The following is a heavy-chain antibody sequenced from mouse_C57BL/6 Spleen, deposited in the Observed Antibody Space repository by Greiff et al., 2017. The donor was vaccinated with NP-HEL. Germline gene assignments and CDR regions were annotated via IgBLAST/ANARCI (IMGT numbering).Heavy chain of an antibody. CDR1: GFTFSSYG. CDR3: ARQGGYDYDEGYFDY. CDR2: ISSGGSYT. Sequence: EVQRVESGGDLVKPGGSLKLSCAASGFTFSSYGMSWVRQTPDKRLEWVATISSGGSYTYYPDSVKGRFTISRDNAKNTLYLQMSSLKSEDTAMYYWARQGGYDYDEGYFDYWGQGTTLTVPS. V-gene: IGHV5-6*01. D-gene: IGHD2-4*01. J-gene: IGHJ2*01.